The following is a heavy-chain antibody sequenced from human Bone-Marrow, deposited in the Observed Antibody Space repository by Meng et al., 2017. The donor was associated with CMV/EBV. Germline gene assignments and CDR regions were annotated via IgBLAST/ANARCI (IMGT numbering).Heavy chain of an antibody. D-gene: IGHD2-15*01. CDR1: GFPFSNAW. V-gene: IGHV3-15*01. J-gene: IGHJ4*02. Sequence: GESLKISCAASGFPFSNAWMSWVRQAPGKGLEWVGRIHSNSDAGTTDYAAPVKGRFTISRDDSKNTLYLQMNSLKTEDTAVYYCATDLDQPEMVVDATGFDYWGQGTMVTVSS. CDR2: IHSNSDAGTT. CDR3: ATDLDQPEMVVDATGFDY.